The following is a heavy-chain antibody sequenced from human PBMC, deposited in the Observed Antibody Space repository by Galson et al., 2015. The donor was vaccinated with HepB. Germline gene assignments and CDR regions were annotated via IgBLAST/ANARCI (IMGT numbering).Heavy chain of an antibody. D-gene: IGHD3-10*01. Sequence: SVKVSCKASGYTFTSHGISWVRQAPGQGLEWMGWISAYNGKTNYAQKLQGRVTMTTDTSTSTAYMELRSLRADDTAVYYCASVRRTMVRGDDRYYFDYWGQGTLVTVSS. CDR3: ASVRRTMVRGDDRYYFDY. V-gene: IGHV1-18*04. J-gene: IGHJ4*02. CDR1: GYTFTSHG. CDR2: ISAYNGKT.